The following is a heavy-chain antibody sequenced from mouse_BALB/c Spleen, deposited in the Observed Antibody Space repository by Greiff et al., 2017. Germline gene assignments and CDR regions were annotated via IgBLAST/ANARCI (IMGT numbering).Heavy chain of an antibody. J-gene: IGHJ4*01. V-gene: IGHV1-77*01. CDR2: IYPGSGNT. CDR3: ARSGAMDY. Sequence: VKLQESGAELARPGASVKLSCKASGYTFTDYYINWVKQRTGQGLEWIGEIYPGSGNTYYNEKFKGKATLTADKSSSTAYMQLSSLTSEDSAVYFCARSGAMDYWGQGTSVTVSS. D-gene: IGHD3-1*01. CDR1: GYTFTDYY.